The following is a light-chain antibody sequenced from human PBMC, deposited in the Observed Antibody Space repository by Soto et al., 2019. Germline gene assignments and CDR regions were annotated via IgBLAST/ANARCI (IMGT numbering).Light chain of an antibody. CDR2: DAS. CDR3: QQRSNWPALT. CDR1: QTVSSK. J-gene: IGKJ4*01. V-gene: IGKV3-11*01. Sequence: EIVLTQSPATLSSSPGERATLSCRASQTVSSKLAWYQHKPGQAPRLLIYDASNRAAGIPARFSGSGSGTDFTLTISSLEPEDFAVYYCQQRSNWPALTFGGGTKVDIK.